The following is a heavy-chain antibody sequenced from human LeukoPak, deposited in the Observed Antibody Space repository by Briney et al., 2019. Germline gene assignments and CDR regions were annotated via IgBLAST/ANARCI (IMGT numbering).Heavy chain of an antibody. CDR3: ARINANSGYDPTGDY. J-gene: IGHJ4*02. D-gene: IGHD5-12*01. CDR2: IYYSGST. CDR1: GGSISSSSYY. Sequence: SETLSLTCTVSGGSISSSSYYWGWIRQPPGKGLEWIGSIYYSGSTYYNPSLKSRVTTSVDTSKNQFSLKLSSVTAADTAVYYCARINANSGYDPTGDYWGQGTLVTVSS. V-gene: IGHV4-39*01.